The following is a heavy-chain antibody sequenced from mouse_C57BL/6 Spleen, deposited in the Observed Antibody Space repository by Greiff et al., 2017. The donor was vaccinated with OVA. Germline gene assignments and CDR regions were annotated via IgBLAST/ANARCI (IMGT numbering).Heavy chain of an antibody. V-gene: IGHV1-53*01. CDR3: ARLGTVVARDLDY. Sequence: QVQLQQPGTELVKPGASVKLSCKASGYTFTSYWMHWVKQRPGQGLEWIGNINPSNGGTNYNEKFKSKATLTVDKSSSTAYMQLSSRTSEDSAVYYCARLGTVVARDLDYWGQGTTLTVSS. J-gene: IGHJ2*01. CDR1: GYTFTSYW. CDR2: INPSNGGT. D-gene: IGHD1-1*01.